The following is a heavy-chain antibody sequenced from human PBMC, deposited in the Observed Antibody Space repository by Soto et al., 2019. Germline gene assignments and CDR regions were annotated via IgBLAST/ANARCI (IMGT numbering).Heavy chain of an antibody. V-gene: IGHV4-61*01. Sequence: PSETLSLTCTFSVGSVSSGSYYCSWIRQPPWKGLEWIGYIYYSGSTNYNPSLKSRVTISVDTSKNQFSLKLSSVTAADTAVYYCASTRPLGCGDCYGPSYGMDVWGQGTTVSVSS. D-gene: IGHD2-21*02. J-gene: IGHJ6*01. CDR1: VGSVSSGSYY. CDR2: IYYSGST. CDR3: ASTRPLGCGDCYGPSYGMDV.